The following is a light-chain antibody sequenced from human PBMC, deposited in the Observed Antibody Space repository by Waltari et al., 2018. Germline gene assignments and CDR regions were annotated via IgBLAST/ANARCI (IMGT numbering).Light chain of an antibody. CDR3: QQTYKTPRT. J-gene: IGKJ1*01. CDR1: QRISSY. V-gene: IGKV1-39*01. CDR2: GAT. Sequence: DNQMTQSPSSLPASVGDRVTISCRASQRISSYLNWYQQEPGKAPRLLIYGATSLQSGVPSRFSGSGSGTDFTLTISSLQPEDFATYYCQQTYKTPRTFGQGTKVDI.